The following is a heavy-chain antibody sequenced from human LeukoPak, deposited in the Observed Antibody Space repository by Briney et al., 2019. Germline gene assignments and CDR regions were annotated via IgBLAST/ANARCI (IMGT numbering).Heavy chain of an antibody. CDR2: ISGYNGDT. V-gene: IGHV1-18*01. Sequence: ASVKVSCKASGFTFTRYGFTWVRQAPGQGLEWMGWISGYNGDTTYAQKFQGRVTMTRDPSTSTVYMELRSLTSDDTAVYYWARDPTNTCCRYARSDYWGQGTLVTVSS. J-gene: IGHJ4*02. D-gene: IGHD5-12*01. CDR3: ARDPTNTCCRYARSDY. CDR1: GFTFTRYG.